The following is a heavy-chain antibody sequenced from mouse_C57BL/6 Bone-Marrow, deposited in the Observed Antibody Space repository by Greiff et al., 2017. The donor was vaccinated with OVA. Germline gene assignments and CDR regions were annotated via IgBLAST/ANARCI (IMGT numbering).Heavy chain of an antibody. CDR2: IDPENGDT. Sequence: EVQLQQSGAELVRPGASVKLSCTASGFNIKDDYMHWVKPRPEQGLEWIGWIDPENGDTEYASKFQGKATITADTSSNTAYLQLSSLTSEDTAVYYCTTSLYDGYYVGFAYWGQGTLVTVSA. V-gene: IGHV14-4*01. CDR3: TTSLYDGYYVGFAY. CDR1: GFNIKDDY. J-gene: IGHJ3*01. D-gene: IGHD2-3*01.